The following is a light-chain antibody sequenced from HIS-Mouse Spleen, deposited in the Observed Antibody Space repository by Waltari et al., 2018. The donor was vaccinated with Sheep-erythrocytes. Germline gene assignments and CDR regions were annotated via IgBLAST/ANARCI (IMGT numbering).Light chain of an antibody. CDR3: CSYAGSYNHV. Sequence: QSALTQPRSVSGSPGPSVTISCTGTSSDVGGYNYVSWYQQHPGKAPKLLIYDVSKRPSGVPDRFAGSKSGNTASRTISGLQAEDEADYYCCSYAGSYNHVFATGTKVTVL. V-gene: IGLV2-11*01. CDR1: SSDVGGYNY. J-gene: IGLJ1*01. CDR2: DVS.